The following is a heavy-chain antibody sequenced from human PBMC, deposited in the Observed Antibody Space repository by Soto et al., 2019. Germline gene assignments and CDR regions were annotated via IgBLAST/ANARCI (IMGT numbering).Heavy chain of an antibody. CDR3: AREYYDILTGYYRFDY. V-gene: IGHV4-59*01. Sequence: SETLSLTCTVSGGSISSYYWSWIRQPPGKGLEWVGYIYYSGSTNYNPSLKSRVTISVDTSKNQFSLKLSSVTAADTAVYYCAREYYDILTGYYRFDYWGQGTLVTVSS. D-gene: IGHD3-9*01. CDR2: IYYSGST. J-gene: IGHJ4*02. CDR1: GGSISSYY.